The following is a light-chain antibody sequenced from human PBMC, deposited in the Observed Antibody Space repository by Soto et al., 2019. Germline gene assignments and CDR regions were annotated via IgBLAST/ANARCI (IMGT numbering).Light chain of an antibody. Sequence: DIQMTQSPSSLSASVGVRVTISYRASQSISAYLNWYQLKPGKAPKPLIYAASSLQSGVPARFSGRGSGTDFTLTISSLQPEDFATYYCQQGYSTPWTFGQGTKVDIK. CDR1: QSISAY. CDR2: AAS. CDR3: QQGYSTPWT. J-gene: IGKJ1*01. V-gene: IGKV1-39*01.